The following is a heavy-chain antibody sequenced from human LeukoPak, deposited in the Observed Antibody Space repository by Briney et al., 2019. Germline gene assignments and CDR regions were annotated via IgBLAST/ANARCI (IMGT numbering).Heavy chain of an antibody. J-gene: IGHJ4*02. CDR2: IHYSGRI. CDR1: GGSFSGYY. Sequence: SETLSLTCAVYGGSFSGYYWTWIRQPPGKGLEWIGEIHYSGRINYNPSLKSRVTISADTSNNHFSLKMNSVTAADTAVFYCSRGTDAYKCGNSWGQGTLVTVSS. V-gene: IGHV4-34*01. CDR3: SRGTDAYKCGNS. D-gene: IGHD5-24*01.